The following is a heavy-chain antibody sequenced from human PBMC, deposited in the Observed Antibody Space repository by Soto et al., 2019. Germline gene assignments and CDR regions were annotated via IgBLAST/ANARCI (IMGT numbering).Heavy chain of an antibody. CDR3: AKPHLFGDAFDI. V-gene: IGHV3-30*18. CDR1: GFTFSSYG. J-gene: IGHJ3*02. D-gene: IGHD2-21*01. Sequence: GGSLRLSCAASGFTFSSYGMHWVRQAPGKGLEWVAVISYDGSNKYYADSVKGRFTISRDNSKNTLYLQMNSLRAEDTAVYYCAKPHLFGDAFDIWGQGTMVTVSS. CDR2: ISYDGSNK.